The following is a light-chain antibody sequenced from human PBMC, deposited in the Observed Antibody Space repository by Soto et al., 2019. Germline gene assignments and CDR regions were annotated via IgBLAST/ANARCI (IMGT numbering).Light chain of an antibody. CDR3: QQYNNWPPYT. J-gene: IGKJ2*01. Sequence: EIVMTQSPATLSVSPGERATLSCRASQSVNSNLAWYQQKPGQAPSLLIYGASTRSTGVPARFSGSGSGTEFKLTISSLQSEDFAVYYCQQYNNWPPYTFGQGTKLEIK. CDR1: QSVNSN. V-gene: IGKV3-15*01. CDR2: GAS.